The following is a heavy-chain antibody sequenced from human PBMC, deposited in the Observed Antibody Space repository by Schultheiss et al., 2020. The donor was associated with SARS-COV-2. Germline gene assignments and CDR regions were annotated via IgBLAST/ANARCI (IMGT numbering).Heavy chain of an antibody. CDR2: INHSGST. V-gene: IGHV4-34*01. J-gene: IGHJ6*02. D-gene: IGHD5-18*01. CDR1: GGSISSYY. CDR3: ARVGYSYGLDYYYYGMDV. Sequence: ETLSLTCTVSGGSISSYYWSWIRQPPGKGLEWIGEINHSGSTNYNPSLKSRVTISVDTSKNQFSLKLSSVTAADTAVYYCARVGYSYGLDYYYYGMDVWGQGTTVTGSS.